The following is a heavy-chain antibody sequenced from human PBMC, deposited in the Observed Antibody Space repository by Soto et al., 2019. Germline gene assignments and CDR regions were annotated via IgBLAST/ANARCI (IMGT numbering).Heavy chain of an antibody. Sequence: PGESLKISCEGSGYTFANYWISWVRHMPGKGLEWMGKIDPSDSSTNYSPSFQGHVTISVDKSITTAYLQWNSLQASDTAMYYCGRQAQQDRWGQGTQVTVSS. J-gene: IGHJ4*02. CDR1: GYTFANYW. CDR2: IDPSDSST. D-gene: IGHD2-15*01. CDR3: GRQAQQDR. V-gene: IGHV5-10-1*01.